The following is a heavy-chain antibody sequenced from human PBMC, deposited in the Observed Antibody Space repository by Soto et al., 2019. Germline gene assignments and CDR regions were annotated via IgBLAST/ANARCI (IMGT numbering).Heavy chain of an antibody. D-gene: IGHD4-17*01. CDR1: GFTFSNAW. V-gene: IGHV3-15*01. CDR3: TTAPVTTVWSEFDY. Sequence: GGSLRLSCAASGFTFSNAWMSWVRQAPGKGLEWVGRIKSKTDGGTTDYAAPVKGRFTISRDDSKNTLYLQMNSLKTEDTAVYYCTTAPVTTVWSEFDYWGQGTLVTVSS. CDR2: IKSKTDGGTT. J-gene: IGHJ4*02.